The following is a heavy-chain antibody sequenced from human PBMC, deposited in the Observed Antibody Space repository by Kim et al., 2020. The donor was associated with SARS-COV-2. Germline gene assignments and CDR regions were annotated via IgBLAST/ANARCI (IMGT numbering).Heavy chain of an antibody. Sequence: VGSLRLSCAASGFTVSSNYMSWVRQAPGKGLEWVSVIYSGGSTYYADSVKGRFTISRDNSKNTLYLQMNSLRAEDTAVYYCAREGFYHASSGYLEPWGQGTLVTVSS. CDR3: AREGFYHASSGYLEP. CDR1: GFTVSSNY. J-gene: IGHJ5*02. D-gene: IGHD3-22*01. CDR2: IYSGGST. V-gene: IGHV3-66*01.